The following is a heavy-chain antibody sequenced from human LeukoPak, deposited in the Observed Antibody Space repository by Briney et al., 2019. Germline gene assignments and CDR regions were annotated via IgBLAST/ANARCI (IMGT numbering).Heavy chain of an antibody. D-gene: IGHD3-10*01. J-gene: IGHJ4*02. CDR3: AKGLHYYYYGSMNY. V-gene: IGHV4-4*02. CDR2: IYHSGST. CDR1: GGSISSGNW. Sequence: SSETLSLTCAVSGGSISSGNWWSWVRQPPGKGLEWIGEIYHSGSTNYNPSLKSRVTISVDRSKNHFSLKLSSVTAADTAVYYCAKGLHYYYYGSMNYWGQGTLVTVSS.